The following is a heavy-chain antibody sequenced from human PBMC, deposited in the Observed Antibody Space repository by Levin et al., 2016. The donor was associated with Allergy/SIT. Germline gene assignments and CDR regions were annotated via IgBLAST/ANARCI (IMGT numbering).Heavy chain of an antibody. CDR2: ISGSGGST. D-gene: IGHD3-22*01. CDR1: GFTFSSYA. J-gene: IGHJ4*02. CDR3: AKSLGDYYDSSGYYPL. Sequence: GESLKISCAASGFTFSSYAMSWVRQAPGKGLEWVSAISGSGGSTYYADSVKGRFTISRDNSKNTLYLQMNSLRAEDTAVYYCAKSLGDYYDSSGYYPLWGQGTLVTVSS. V-gene: IGHV3-23*01.